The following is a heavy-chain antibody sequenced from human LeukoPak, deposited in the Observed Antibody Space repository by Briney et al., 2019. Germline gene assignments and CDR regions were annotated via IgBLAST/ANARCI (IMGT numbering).Heavy chain of an antibody. CDR1: GGTFSSYA. J-gene: IGHJ4*02. D-gene: IGHD3-22*01. V-gene: IGHV1-2*02. Sequence: ASVKVSCKASGGTFSSYAISWVRQAPGQGLEWMGWINPNSGGTNYAQKFQGRVTMTRDTSISTAYMELSRLRSDDTAVYYCARDRWDYDSSGCFDYWGQGTLVTVSS. CDR2: INPNSGGT. CDR3: ARDRWDYDSSGCFDY.